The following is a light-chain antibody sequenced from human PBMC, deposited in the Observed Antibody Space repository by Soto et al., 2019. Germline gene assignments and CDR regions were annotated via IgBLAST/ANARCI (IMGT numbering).Light chain of an antibody. V-gene: IGLV2-11*01. CDR3: CSYAGSYV. CDR2: DVS. CDR1: SSDVGGYNY. J-gene: IGLJ1*01. Sequence: QSALTQPRSVSGSPGQSVTISCTGTSSDVGGYNYVSWYQQQPGKAPKLMIYDVSKRPSGVPDRFSGSKSGNTASLTISGLQAEDEADYYCCSYAGSYVFGTGTKLTVL.